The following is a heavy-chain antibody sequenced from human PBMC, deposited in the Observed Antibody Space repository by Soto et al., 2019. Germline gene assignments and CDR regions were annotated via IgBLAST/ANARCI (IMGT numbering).Heavy chain of an antibody. CDR1: GFTFSSYG. V-gene: IGHV3-30*18. Sequence: QVQLVESGGGVVQPGRSLRLSCAASGFTFSSYGMHWVRQAPGKGLEWVAVISYDGSNKYYADSVKGRFTISRDNSKNTLYLQMNSLRAAVTAVYYCAKDRIGYSYGPTDYWGQGTLVTVSS. CDR2: ISYDGSNK. D-gene: IGHD5-18*01. J-gene: IGHJ4*02. CDR3: AKDRIGYSYGPTDY.